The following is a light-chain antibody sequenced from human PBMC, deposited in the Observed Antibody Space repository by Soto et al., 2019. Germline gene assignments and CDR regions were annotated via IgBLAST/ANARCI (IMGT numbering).Light chain of an antibody. CDR3: QQATRFPLT. V-gene: IGKV1-12*01. Sequence: DIQMTQSPSSVSASVGDSVTIXXRASQGISSWLAWYQQKPGKAPQVXIDAASSLQRGVPSRFSGSGAGTDFTLTISSLQPADFATYSCQQATRFPLTFGPGTRLEIK. CDR2: AAS. CDR1: QGISSW. J-gene: IGKJ5*01.